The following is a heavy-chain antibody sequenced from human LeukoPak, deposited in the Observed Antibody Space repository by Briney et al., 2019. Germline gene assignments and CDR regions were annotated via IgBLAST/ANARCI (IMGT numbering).Heavy chain of an antibody. Sequence: GASVKVSCKASGYTFTGYYMHWVRQAPGQGLEWMGWTNSNTGGTNYAQKFQGRVTTTRDTSISTAYMELSRLRSDDTAVYYCARDYCSSTSCYTGDYWGQGTLVTVSS. J-gene: IGHJ4*02. CDR1: GYTFTGYY. V-gene: IGHV1-2*02. CDR2: TNSNTGGT. CDR3: ARDYCSSTSCYTGDY. D-gene: IGHD2-2*01.